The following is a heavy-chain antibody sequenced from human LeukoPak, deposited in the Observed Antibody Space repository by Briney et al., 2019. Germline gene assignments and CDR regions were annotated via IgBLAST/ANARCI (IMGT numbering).Heavy chain of an antibody. J-gene: IGHJ4*02. V-gene: IGHV4-59*12. CDR1: GGSISSYY. D-gene: IGHD5-18*01. CDR3: ASGGYSYGFDY. CDR2: IYYSGST. Sequence: SETLSLTCTVSGGSISSYYWSWIRQPPGKGLEWIGYIYYSGSTNYNPSLKSRVTISVDRSKNQLSLKLSSVTAADTAMYYCASGGYSYGFDYWGQGTLVTVSS.